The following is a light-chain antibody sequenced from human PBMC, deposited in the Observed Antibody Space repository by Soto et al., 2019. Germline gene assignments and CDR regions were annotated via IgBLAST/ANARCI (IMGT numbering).Light chain of an antibody. CDR1: QSVSSNY. Sequence: EIVLTQSPGTLSLSPGERATLSCRASQSVSSNYLAWYQQKPGQAPRLLIYGASTRAAGIPDRYSGSGSGTDFTLTISRLEPEDFAVYYCQQYVSTPLTFGGGTKVGIK. CDR3: QQYVSTPLT. CDR2: GAS. J-gene: IGKJ4*01. V-gene: IGKV3-20*01.